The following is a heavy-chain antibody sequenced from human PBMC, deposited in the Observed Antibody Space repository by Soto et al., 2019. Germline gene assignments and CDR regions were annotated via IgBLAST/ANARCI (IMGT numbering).Heavy chain of an antibody. V-gene: IGHV3-23*01. Sequence: GGSLRLSCAASGFTFSSYAMNWVRQAPGKGLEWVSVMSGSGGSTYYAASVKGRFTISRDNSKNTLYLQMNSLRADDTAVYYCAKVKDVVAEAFDYWGQGTLVTVSS. CDR2: MSGSGGST. D-gene: IGHD2-15*01. J-gene: IGHJ4*02. CDR3: AKVKDVVAEAFDY. CDR1: GFTFSSYA.